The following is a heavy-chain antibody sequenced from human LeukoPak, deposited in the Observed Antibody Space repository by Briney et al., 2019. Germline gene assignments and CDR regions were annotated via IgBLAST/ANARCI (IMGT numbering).Heavy chain of an antibody. J-gene: IGHJ6*02. CDR3: AKDWGSGARYYYYGMDV. CDR2: ISYDGSNK. CDR1: RFTFNTYG. D-gene: IGHD3-16*01. Sequence: PGGSLRLSCAASRFTFNTYGIHWVRQAPGKGLEWVAVISYDGSNKYYADSVKGQFTISRENSKNTLYLQINSLRAEDTAVYYCAKDWGSGARYYYYGMDVWGQGTTVTVSS. V-gene: IGHV3-30*18.